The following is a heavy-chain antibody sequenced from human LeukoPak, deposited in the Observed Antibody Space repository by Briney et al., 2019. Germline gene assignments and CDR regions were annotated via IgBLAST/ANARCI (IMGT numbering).Heavy chain of an antibody. V-gene: IGHV3-30*18. D-gene: IGHD3-10*01. CDR3: AKDQATMVRGVIASPGYFDY. J-gene: IGHJ4*02. CDR1: GFTFSIYG. Sequence: GGSLRLSCAASGFTFSIYGIHWVRQAPGKGLEWVAVISYDGSNKYYADSVKGRFTISRDNSKNTLYLQMNSLRAEDTAVYYCAKDQATMVRGVIASPGYFDYWGQGTLVTVSS. CDR2: ISYDGSNK.